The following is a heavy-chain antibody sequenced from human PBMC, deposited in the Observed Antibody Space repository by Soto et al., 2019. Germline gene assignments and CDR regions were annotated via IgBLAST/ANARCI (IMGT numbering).Heavy chain of an antibody. CDR2: ISGSDGKT. V-gene: IGHV3-23*01. CDR1: GVRLYSYA. J-gene: IGHJ4*02. Sequence: GGCLRLACAASGVRLYSYAMSWVRQAPGKGLEWVSTISGSDGKTYYADSVKGRFSISRDTSKNTLYLQMNSLRVDDTAVYYCAKWSYLDYWGQGIRVTV. D-gene: IGHD3-3*01. CDR3: AKWSYLDY.